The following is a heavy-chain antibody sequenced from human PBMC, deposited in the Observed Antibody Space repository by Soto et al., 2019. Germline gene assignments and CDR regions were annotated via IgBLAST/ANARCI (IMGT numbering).Heavy chain of an antibody. V-gene: IGHV3-23*01. D-gene: IGHD1-7*01. CDR2: ISGSGGST. J-gene: IGHJ6*02. CDR1: GFTFSSYA. CDR3: AKPGWLLQLGKLELRTLPYYYGMDV. Sequence: GGSLRLSCAASGFTFSSYAMSWVRQAPGKGLEWVSAISGSGGSTYYADSVKGRFTISRDNSKNTLYLQMNSLRAEDTAVYYCAKPGWLLQLGKLELRTLPYYYGMDVWGQGTTVTVSS.